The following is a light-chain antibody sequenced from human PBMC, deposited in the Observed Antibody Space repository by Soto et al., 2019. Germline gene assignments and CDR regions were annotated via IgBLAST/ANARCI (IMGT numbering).Light chain of an antibody. J-gene: IGLJ1*01. CDR3: AAWDDSLNGLYV. V-gene: IGLV1-36*01. CDR1: SSNIGNNA. Sequence: QSVLTQPPSVSEAPRQRVTISCSGSSSNIGNNAVNWYQQLPGKAPKLLIYKDDLLPSGVSDRFSGSKSGTSASLAISGLQSEDEADYYCAAWDDSLNGLYVFGTGTKLTVL. CDR2: KDD.